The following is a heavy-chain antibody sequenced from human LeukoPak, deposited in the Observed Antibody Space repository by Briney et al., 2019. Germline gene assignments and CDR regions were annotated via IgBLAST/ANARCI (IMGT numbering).Heavy chain of an antibody. CDR1: GGTFSSYA. CDR2: IIPIFDTA. J-gene: IGHJ6*03. CDR3: ARDAGYCSGGSCVPRYYYYYYYMDV. V-gene: IGHV1-69*13. Sequence: GASVKVSCKASGGTFSSYAISWVRQAPGQGLEWMGGIIPIFDTANYAQKFQGRVTITADESTSTAYMELSSLRSEDTAVYYCARDAGYCSGGSCVPRYYYYYYYMDVWGKGTTVTVSS. D-gene: IGHD2-15*01.